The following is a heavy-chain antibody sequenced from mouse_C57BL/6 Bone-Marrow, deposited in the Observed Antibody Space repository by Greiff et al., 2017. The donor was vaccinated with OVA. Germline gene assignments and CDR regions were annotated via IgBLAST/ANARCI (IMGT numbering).Heavy chain of an antibody. CDR3: AGYGSSPWFAY. Sequence: QVQLQQPGAELVKPGASVKMSCKASGYTFTSYWITWVKQRPGQGLEWIGDIYPGSGSTNYNEQFKSKATLTVETSSSTAYMQLSSLTSEDSAVYYCAGYGSSPWFAYWGQGTLVTVSA. V-gene: IGHV1-55*01. D-gene: IGHD1-1*01. J-gene: IGHJ3*01. CDR1: GYTFTSYW. CDR2: IYPGSGST.